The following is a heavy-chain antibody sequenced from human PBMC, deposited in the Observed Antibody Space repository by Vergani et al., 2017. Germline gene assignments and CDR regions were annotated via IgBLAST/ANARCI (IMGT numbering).Heavy chain of an antibody. CDR1: GDSVSSNSAA. CDR3: ARGRRGSGTLPYYYYYGMDV. V-gene: IGHV6-1*01. CDR2: TYYRSKWYN. D-gene: IGHD3-10*01. J-gene: IGHJ6*02. Sequence: QVQLQQSGPGLVKPSQTLLLTCAISGDSVSSNSAAWNWIRQSPSRGLEWLGRTYYRSKWYNDYAVSVKSRITINPDTSKNQFSLQLNSVTPEDTAVYYCARGRRGSGTLPYYYYYGMDVWGQGTTVTVSS.